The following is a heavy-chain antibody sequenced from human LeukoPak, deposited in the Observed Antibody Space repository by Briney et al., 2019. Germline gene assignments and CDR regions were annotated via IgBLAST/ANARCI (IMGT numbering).Heavy chain of an antibody. J-gene: IGHJ4*02. CDR3: AKGSYYDSSGSFYFDY. V-gene: IGHV3-23*01. CDR1: GFTFSSYA. Sequence: GGSLRLSCAASGFTFSSYAMSWVRQAPGKGLEWVSGISGSGDNTYYADSVKGRFTISRDNSKNTLYVQVNSLGTEDTAAHYCAKGSYYDSSGSFYFDYWGQGTLVTVSS. CDR2: ISGSGDNT. D-gene: IGHD3-22*01.